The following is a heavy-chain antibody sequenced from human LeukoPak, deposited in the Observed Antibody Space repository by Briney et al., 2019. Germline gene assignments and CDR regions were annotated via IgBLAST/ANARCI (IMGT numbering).Heavy chain of an antibody. V-gene: IGHV4-39*01. CDR1: GVSISSSNYY. CDR2: IYSSGST. CDR3: ASLNYDSSGYPIDY. J-gene: IGHJ4*02. Sequence: PSETLSLTCTVSGVSISSSNYYWGWIRQPPGKGLEWIGNIYSSGSTYFNSSLKSRVTISIDTSKNQVSLKLSSVTAADTAVYYCASLNYDSSGYPIDYWGQGTLVTVSS. D-gene: IGHD3-22*01.